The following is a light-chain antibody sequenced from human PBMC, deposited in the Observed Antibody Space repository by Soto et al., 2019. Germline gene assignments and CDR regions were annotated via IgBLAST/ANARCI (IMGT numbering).Light chain of an antibody. CDR3: QQYGRSPLN. V-gene: IGKV3-20*01. J-gene: IGKJ3*01. CDR1: QSVSSSY. CDR2: DAS. Sequence: EIVLTQSPGTLSLSPGERATLSCRASQSVSSSYLAWYQQKPGQAPRLLIYDASSRATGIPDRFSGSGSGTDFTLTISRLEPEDFAVYYCQQYGRSPLNFGPGNKVDIK.